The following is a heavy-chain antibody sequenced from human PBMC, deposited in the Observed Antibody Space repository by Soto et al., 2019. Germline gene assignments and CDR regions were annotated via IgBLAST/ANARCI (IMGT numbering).Heavy chain of an antibody. CDR1: GVSISDSSYY. CDR2: IYYSGQT. CDR3: ARHGSS. J-gene: IGHJ5*02. V-gene: IGHV4-39*01. Sequence: SETLSLTCGVSGVSISDSSYYWGWIRQPPGKGLQWIGSIYYSGQTYYNPSLKIRVTISIDRSKNQISLNLTSVTATDTAFYYCARHGSSWGQGTLVTVS.